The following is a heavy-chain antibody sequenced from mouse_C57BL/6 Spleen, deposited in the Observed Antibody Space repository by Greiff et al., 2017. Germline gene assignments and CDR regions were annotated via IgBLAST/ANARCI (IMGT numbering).Heavy chain of an antibody. D-gene: IGHD1-1*01. J-gene: IGHJ1*03. CDR3: ARDEGDYYGSSYDWYFDV. CDR1: GFTFSSYA. V-gene: IGHV5-4*01. CDR2: ISDGGSYT. Sequence: DVTLVESGGGLVKPGGSLKLSCAASGFTFSSYAMSWVRQTPEKRLEWVATISDGGSYTYYPDNVKGRFTISRDNAKNNLYLQMSHLKSEDTAMYYCARDEGDYYGSSYDWYFDVWGTGTTVTVSS.